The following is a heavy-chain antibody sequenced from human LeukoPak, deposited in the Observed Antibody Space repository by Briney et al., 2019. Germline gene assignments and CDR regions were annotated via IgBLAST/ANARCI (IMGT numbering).Heavy chain of an antibody. J-gene: IGHJ4*02. CDR1: GGSISSYY. CDR2: IYYSGST. Sequence: SETLSLTCTVSGGSISSYYWSWIRQPPGKGLEWIGYIYYSGSTNYNPSLKSRVTISVDTSKNQFSLKLSSVTAADTAVYYCARARSGYYYDSSGYAFDYWGQGTLVTVSS. V-gene: IGHV4-59*01. D-gene: IGHD3-22*01. CDR3: ARARSGYYYDSSGYAFDY.